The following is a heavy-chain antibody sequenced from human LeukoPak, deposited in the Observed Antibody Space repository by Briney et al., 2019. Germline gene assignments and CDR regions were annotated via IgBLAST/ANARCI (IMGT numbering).Heavy chain of an antibody. D-gene: IGHD3-10*01. CDR2: IIPIFGTA. CDR3: ARVGDGSGSYYKLHYYYYMDV. Sequence: ASVKVSCKASGYTFTGYYMHWVRQAPGQGLEWMGGIIPIFGTANYAQKFQGRVTITADESTSTAYMELSSLRSEDTAVYYCARVGDGSGSYYKLHYYYYMDVWGKGTTVTISS. J-gene: IGHJ6*03. V-gene: IGHV1-69*13. CDR1: GYTFTGYY.